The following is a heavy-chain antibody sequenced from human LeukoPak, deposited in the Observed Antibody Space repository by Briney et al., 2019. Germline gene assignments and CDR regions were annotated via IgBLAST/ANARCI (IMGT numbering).Heavy chain of an antibody. D-gene: IGHD3-22*01. CDR2: IYYNGST. Sequence: SETLSLTCTVSGGSISSSSYYWGWIRQPPGKGLEWIGSIYYNGSTYYNPSLKSRVTISVDTSNNQFSLKLSSVTAADTAVYYCASNNDYGSSGYSLGGQGTLGSVSS. J-gene: IGHJ4*02. CDR1: GGSISSSSYY. V-gene: IGHV4-39*07. CDR3: ASNNDYGSSGYSL.